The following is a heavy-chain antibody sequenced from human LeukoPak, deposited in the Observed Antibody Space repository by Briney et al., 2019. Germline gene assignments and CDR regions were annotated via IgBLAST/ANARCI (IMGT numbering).Heavy chain of an antibody. CDR1: GFTLSSYW. D-gene: IGHD3-10*01. J-gene: IGHJ3*02. V-gene: IGHV3-7*03. CDR3: ARDWVAGVPFDAFDI. CDR2: IKEDGSEK. Sequence: GWSLRLSCAASGFTLSSYWMSWVRQAPGKGLEWVANIKEDGSEKYYVDSVKGRFTISRDNANNSLYLHMNSLTAEDTAMYYCARDWVAGVPFDAFDIWGQGTMVSVSS.